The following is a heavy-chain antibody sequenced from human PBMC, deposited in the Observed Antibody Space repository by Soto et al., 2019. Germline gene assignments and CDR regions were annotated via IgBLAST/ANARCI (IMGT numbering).Heavy chain of an antibody. Sequence: GGSLRLSCAASGFTFDDYAMHWVRQAPGKGLEWVSGISGNSGSIGDTDSVKGRFTISRDKTKNSLYLQTNSQRADDTALDYCAKAPAPTVTTSLIDYWGQGTLVTVSS. CDR2: ISGNSGSI. CDR1: GFTFDDYA. D-gene: IGHD4-17*01. V-gene: IGHV3-9*01. J-gene: IGHJ4*02. CDR3: AKAPAPTVTTSLIDY.